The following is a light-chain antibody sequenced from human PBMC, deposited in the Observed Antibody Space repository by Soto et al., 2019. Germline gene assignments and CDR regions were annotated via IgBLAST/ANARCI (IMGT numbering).Light chain of an antibody. J-gene: IGKJ2*01. CDR2: GAS. V-gene: IGKV3-15*01. Sequence: EIVMTQSPATLSVSPGERATLSCRASQSVRSNLAWYQQKLGQAPRLLIYGASTRATGIPARFSGSGSGTEFTLTISSLQSEDFAVYCCQQYNNWPSYTFGQGNKVEIK. CDR3: QQYNNWPSYT. CDR1: QSVRSN.